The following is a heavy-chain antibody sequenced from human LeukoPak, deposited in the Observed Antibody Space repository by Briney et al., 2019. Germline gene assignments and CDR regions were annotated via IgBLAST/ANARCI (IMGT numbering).Heavy chain of an antibody. J-gene: IGHJ4*02. V-gene: IGHV1-2*02. CDR3: ARERGDSSGSGHNDY. CDR1: GHTFTGYY. D-gene: IGHD6-19*01. CDR2: INPNSGGT. Sequence: ASVKVSCKASGHTFTGYYMHWVRQAPGQGLEWMGWINPNSGGTNYAQKFQGRVTMTRETSISTAYMELSRLRSDDTAVYYCARERGDSSGSGHNDYWGQGTLVTVSS.